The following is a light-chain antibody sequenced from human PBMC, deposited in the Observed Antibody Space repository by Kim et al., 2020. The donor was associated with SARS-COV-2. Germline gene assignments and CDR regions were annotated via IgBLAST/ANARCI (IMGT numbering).Light chain of an antibody. Sequence: SVGDRVTITCRASQDIISYLAWYQQKPGKAPKLLIYATSTLQSGVPSRFSGRGSGTDFTLTISSLQPEDFATYYCQQLNSYPPWTFGQGTKVDIK. CDR2: ATS. V-gene: IGKV1-9*01. CDR3: QQLNSYPPWT. J-gene: IGKJ1*01. CDR1: QDIISY.